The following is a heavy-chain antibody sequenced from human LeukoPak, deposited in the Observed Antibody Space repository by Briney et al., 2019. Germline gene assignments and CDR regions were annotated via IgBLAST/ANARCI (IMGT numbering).Heavy chain of an antibody. D-gene: IGHD4-17*01. Sequence: PGGSLRLSCAASGFTFSSYSMLWVRQAPGKGLEWVSYISSSSSTIYYADSVKGRFTISRDNAKNSLYLQMNTLRVEDTAVYYCAKIPYGDYVLDYYYYMDVWGKGTTVTISS. V-gene: IGHV3-48*01. CDR2: ISSSSSTI. CDR3: AKIPYGDYVLDYYYYMDV. J-gene: IGHJ6*03. CDR1: GFTFSSYS.